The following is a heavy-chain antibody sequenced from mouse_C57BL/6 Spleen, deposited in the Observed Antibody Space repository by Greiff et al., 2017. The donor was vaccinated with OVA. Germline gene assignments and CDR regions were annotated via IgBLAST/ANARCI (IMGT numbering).Heavy chain of an antibody. D-gene: IGHD2-4*01. J-gene: IGHJ2*01. CDR1: GYAFTNYL. V-gene: IGHV1-54*01. CDR2: INPGSGGT. Sequence: VMLVESGAELVRPGTSVKVSCKASGYAFTNYLIEWVKQRPGQGLEWIGVINPGSGGTNYNEKFKGKATLTADKSSSTAYMQLSSLTSEDSAVYFCARVYYDYVDYWGQGTTLTVSS. CDR3: ARVYYDYVDY.